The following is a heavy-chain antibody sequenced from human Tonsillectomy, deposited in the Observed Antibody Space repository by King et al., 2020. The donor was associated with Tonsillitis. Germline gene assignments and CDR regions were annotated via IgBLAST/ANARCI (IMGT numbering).Heavy chain of an antibody. V-gene: IGHV3-30-3*01. CDR3: ARDVLGHCSSTTCYTPLDY. Sequence: VQLVESGGGVVQPGRSLRLSCAASGLAFSTYAMHWVRQAPGKGLEWVAVISYDGSNKYYADSVKGRFTISRDNSKNTLYVQMNSLRAEDTAVYYCARDVLGHCSSTTCYTPLDYWGQGTLVTVSS. CDR1: GLAFSTYA. CDR2: ISYDGSNK. D-gene: IGHD2-2*02. J-gene: IGHJ4*02.